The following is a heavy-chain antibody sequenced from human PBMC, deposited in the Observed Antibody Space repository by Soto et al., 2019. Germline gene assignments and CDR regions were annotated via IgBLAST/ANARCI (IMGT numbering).Heavy chain of an antibody. Sequence: SLRLSCTASGFTFGGYAMSWVRQAPGKGLEWLGFMRSKAYGGTTEYAASVKGRLTISRDDSKSIAYLQMSSLKTEDTAVYYCSRVNDFWSGYYTSSFDYWGQGTPVTAPQ. V-gene: IGHV3-49*04. CDR1: GFTFGGYA. CDR2: MRSKAYGGTT. J-gene: IGHJ4*02. CDR3: SRVNDFWSGYYTSSFDY. D-gene: IGHD3-3*01.